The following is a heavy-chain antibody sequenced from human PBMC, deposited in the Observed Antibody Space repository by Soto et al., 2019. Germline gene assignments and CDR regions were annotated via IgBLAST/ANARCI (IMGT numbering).Heavy chain of an antibody. CDR3: ARGDSTDCSNGVCSFFYNHDMDV. CDR2: INPKSGGT. D-gene: IGHD2-8*01. Sequence: GASVKVSCKASGYSFTDYHIHWVRQAPGQGLEWLGRINPKSGGTSTAQKFQGWVTMTTDTSISTASMELTRLTSDDTAIYYCARGDSTDCSNGVCSFFYNHDMDVRGQVPTVTVSS. CDR1: GYSFTDYH. V-gene: IGHV1-2*04. J-gene: IGHJ6*02.